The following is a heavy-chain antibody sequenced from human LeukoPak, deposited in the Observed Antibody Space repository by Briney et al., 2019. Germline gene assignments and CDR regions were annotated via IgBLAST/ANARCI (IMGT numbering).Heavy chain of an antibody. CDR2: IKQDGSEK. V-gene: IGHV3-7*01. CDR1: GFTFSSCW. J-gene: IGHJ4*02. CDR3: ARVYGDYVLGY. Sequence: PGGSLRLSCAASGFTFSSCWMSWVRQAPGKGLEWVANIKQDGSEKYYVDSVKGRFTISRDNAKNSLYLQMNSLRAEDTAVYYCARVYGDYVLGYWGQGTLVTVSS. D-gene: IGHD4-17*01.